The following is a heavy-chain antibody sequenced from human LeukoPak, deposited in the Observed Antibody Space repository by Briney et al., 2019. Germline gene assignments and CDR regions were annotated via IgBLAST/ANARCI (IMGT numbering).Heavy chain of an antibody. D-gene: IGHD2-2*01. Sequence: GGSLRLSCAASGYTFSSYSMNWVRQAPGKGLEWASSISSSSSYIYYADSVKGRFTISRDNAKNSLYLQMNSLSAEDTAVYYCARDAVVVPAAIPNWFDPWGQGTLVTVSS. CDR2: ISSSSSYI. CDR1: GYTFSSYS. CDR3: ARDAVVVPAAIPNWFDP. J-gene: IGHJ5*02. V-gene: IGHV3-21*01.